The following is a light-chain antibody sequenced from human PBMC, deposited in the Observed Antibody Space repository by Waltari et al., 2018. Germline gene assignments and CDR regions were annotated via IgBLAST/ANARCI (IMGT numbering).Light chain of an antibody. V-gene: IGLV3-25*03. J-gene: IGLJ2*01. CDR1: VLSKQH. CDR3: QSADESKSYQ. CDR2: RDE. Sequence: DELKQPPSMSVSPGQTAKITCPGDVLSKQHSFWYQQRPGQAPILLIYRDEERPPGITDRFSGSSSGTTVTLTIRGVQAEDEAVYYCQSADESKSYQFGGGTRLTVL.